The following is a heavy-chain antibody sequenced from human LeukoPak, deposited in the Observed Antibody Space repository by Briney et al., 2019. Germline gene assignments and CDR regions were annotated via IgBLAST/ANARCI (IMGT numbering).Heavy chain of an antibody. V-gene: IGHV3-21*04. CDR3: AKEEAGMDV. D-gene: IGHD3-10*01. J-gene: IGHJ6*02. CDR2: ISSSSSYI. Sequence: GGSVRLSCAASGFTFSSYSMNWVRQAPGKGREWVSSISSSSSYIYYADPVKGRFTISRDNAKNSLYLQMNSLRAEDTALYYCAKEEAGMDVWGQGTTVTVSS. CDR1: GFTFSSYS.